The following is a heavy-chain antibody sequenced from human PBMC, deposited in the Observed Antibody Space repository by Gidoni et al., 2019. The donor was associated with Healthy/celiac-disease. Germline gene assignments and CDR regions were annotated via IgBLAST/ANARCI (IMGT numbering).Heavy chain of an antibody. CDR3: ARHSQAAFGSIVGVYYYYYGMDV. J-gene: IGHJ6*02. D-gene: IGHD1-26*01. CDR1: GYSFTSYW. Sequence: ELQLVQSGAEVKKPGESLKISCQGSGYSFTSYWLGWVRQMPGKGLEWMGIIYPGDSDTRYSPSFQGQVTISADKSISTAYLQWSSLKASDTAMYYCARHSQAAFGSIVGVYYYYYGMDVWGQGTTVTVSS. CDR2: IYPGDSDT. V-gene: IGHV5-51*01.